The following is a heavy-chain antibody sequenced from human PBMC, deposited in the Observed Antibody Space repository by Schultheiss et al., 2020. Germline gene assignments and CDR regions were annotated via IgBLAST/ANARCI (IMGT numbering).Heavy chain of an antibody. CDR2: ISSSGSTI. V-gene: IGHV3-11*01. CDR1: GFTFSDYY. D-gene: IGHD2-21*01. J-gene: IGHJ6*03. Sequence: GGSLRLSCAASGFTFSDYYMSWIRQAPGKGLEWVSYISSSGSTIYYADSVKGRFTISRDNAKNSLYLQMNSLRAEDTAVYYCARDPFHLAVNYYYYYMDVWGKGTTVTVSS. CDR3: ARDPFHLAVNYYYYYMDV.